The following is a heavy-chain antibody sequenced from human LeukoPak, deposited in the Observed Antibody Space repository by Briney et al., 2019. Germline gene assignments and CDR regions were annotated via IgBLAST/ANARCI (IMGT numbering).Heavy chain of an antibody. CDR3: AKEGYARPIYYFDY. CDR1: GFTFRSYR. Sequence: GGSLRLSCSASGFTFRSYRMHWVRQVPGKGLVWVSRINSDGSDTTYADSVKGRFTISRDNAKNTLYLQMNSLRAEDTAVYYCAKEGYARPIYYFDYWGQGTLVTVSS. V-gene: IGHV3-74*01. D-gene: IGHD5-12*01. J-gene: IGHJ4*02. CDR2: INSDGSDT.